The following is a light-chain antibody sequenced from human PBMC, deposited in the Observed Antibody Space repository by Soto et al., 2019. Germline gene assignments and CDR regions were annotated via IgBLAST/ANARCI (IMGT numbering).Light chain of an antibody. Sequence: QSVLTQPPSVSGAPGQRVTISCTGSSSNIGAGYHVHWYQQLPGAAPRVLIYGNTNRPSGVPDRFSGSKSDTSASLAITGLLAEDEADYYCQSYDSSLSDWVFGGGTKLTVL. CDR2: GNT. CDR1: SSNIGAGYH. V-gene: IGLV1-40*01. J-gene: IGLJ3*02. CDR3: QSYDSSLSDWV.